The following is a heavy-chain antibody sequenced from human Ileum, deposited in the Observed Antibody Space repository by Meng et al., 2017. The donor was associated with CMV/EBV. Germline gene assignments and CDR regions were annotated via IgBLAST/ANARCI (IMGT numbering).Heavy chain of an antibody. CDR3: ARAAARGVPVDL. CDR2: IHPTGTT. D-gene: IGHD3-10*01. CDR1: GGSLTSYY. Sequence: ESGPSVLQPSGALSLTCTVIGGSLTSYYWTWIRQPAGKGLDWIGRIHPTGTTDDNPSLRSRVSMSLDKSKNQFSLKLTSVHAADTAVYYCARAAARGVPVDLWGQGTLVTVSS. V-gene: IGHV4-4*07. J-gene: IGHJ5*02.